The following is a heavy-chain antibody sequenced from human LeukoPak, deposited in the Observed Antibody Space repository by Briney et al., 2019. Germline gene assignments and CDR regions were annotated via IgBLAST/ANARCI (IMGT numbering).Heavy chain of an antibody. CDR1: GGSISSGGYY. CDR2: IYYSGST. V-gene: IGHV4-31*03. CDR3: ARDGSGGIIY. D-gene: IGHD2-15*01. J-gene: IGHJ4*02. Sequence: SETLSLTCTVSGGSISSGGYYWSWTRQHPGKGLEWIGYIYYSGSTYYNPSLKSRVTISVDTSKNQFSLKLSSVTAADTAVYYCARDGSGGIIYWGQGTLVTVSS.